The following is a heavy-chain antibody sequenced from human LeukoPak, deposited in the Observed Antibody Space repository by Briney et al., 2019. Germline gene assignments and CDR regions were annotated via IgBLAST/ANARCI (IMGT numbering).Heavy chain of an antibody. D-gene: IGHD3-10*01. CDR1: GFTVSSNY. V-gene: IGHV3-53*01. J-gene: IGHJ4*02. Sequence: PGGSQRLSCAASGFTVSSNYMSWVRQAPGKGLEWVSVIYSGGSTYYADSVKGRFTISRDNSKNTLYLQMNSLRAEDTAVYYCARAINYGSGSADYWGQGTLVTVSS. CDR3: ARAINYGSGSADY. CDR2: IYSGGST.